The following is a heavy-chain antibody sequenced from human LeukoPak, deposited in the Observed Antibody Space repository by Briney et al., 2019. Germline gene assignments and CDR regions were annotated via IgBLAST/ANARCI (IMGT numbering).Heavy chain of an antibody. D-gene: IGHD6-19*01. V-gene: IGHV1-46*01. CDR1: GYTFTSYC. CDR2: INPSGGST. Sequence: ASVKVSCKASGYTFTSYCMHWVRQAPGQGLEWMGIINPSGGSTSYAQKFQGRVTMTRDTSTSTVYKELSSLRSEDTAVYYCAREGSGLPFDYWGQGTLVTVSS. J-gene: IGHJ4*02. CDR3: AREGSGLPFDY.